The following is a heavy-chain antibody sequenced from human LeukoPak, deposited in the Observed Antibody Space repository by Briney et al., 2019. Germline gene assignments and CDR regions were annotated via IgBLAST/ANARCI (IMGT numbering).Heavy chain of an antibody. J-gene: IGHJ4*02. CDR2: IYHSGIT. Sequence: SETLSLTCAVSGYSISTGYYWGWIRPSPGKGLEWIGNIYHSGITHYNPSLQGRVTLSVDTSKNQFSLNLNSVTAADTAVYYCTRFSTASSRPAYYWGQGTLVIVSS. CDR3: TRFSTASSRPAYY. V-gene: IGHV4-38-2*01. D-gene: IGHD2-21*01. CDR1: GYSISTGYY.